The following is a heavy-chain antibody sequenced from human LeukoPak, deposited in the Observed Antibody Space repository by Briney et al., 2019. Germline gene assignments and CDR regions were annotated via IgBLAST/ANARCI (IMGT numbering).Heavy chain of an antibody. CDR3: ARGFQGYQLPFRAFDI. J-gene: IGHJ3*02. Sequence: ASVKVSCKASGYTFTGYYMHWVRQAPGQGLEWMGWINPNSGGTNYAQKFQGRVTMTRDTSSSTAYMELSRLRSDDTAVYYCARGFQGYQLPFRAFDIWGQGTMVTVSS. CDR1: GYTFTGYY. V-gene: IGHV1-2*02. CDR2: INPNSGGT. D-gene: IGHD2-2*01.